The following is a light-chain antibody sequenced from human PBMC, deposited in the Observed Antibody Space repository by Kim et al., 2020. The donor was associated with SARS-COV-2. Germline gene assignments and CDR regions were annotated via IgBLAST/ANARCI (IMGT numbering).Light chain of an antibody. CDR2: DAT. V-gene: IGKV3-15*01. CDR3: QQYDKWPLT. CDR1: QSIGNR. Sequence: VSPGETAALSCRATQSIGNRLAWFQQKPGQAPALVINDATTRATGVPTRFSGSGSGTEFTLTISGLKSEEFAVYYCQQYDKWPLTFGGGTKMDIK. J-gene: IGKJ4*01.